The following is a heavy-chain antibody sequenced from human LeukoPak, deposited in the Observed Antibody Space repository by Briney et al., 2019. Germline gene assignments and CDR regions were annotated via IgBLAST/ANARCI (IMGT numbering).Heavy chain of an antibody. CDR1: GYTFTGYY. V-gene: IGHV1-2*02. Sequence: ASVKVSCKASGYTFTGYYVRWVRQAPGQGLEWMGWINPNNGVTSYAQKFQGRVTMTRDTSINTAYMEVSRLRSDDTAVYYCARGPTSFDPWGQGTLVTVSS. CDR2: INPNNGVT. J-gene: IGHJ5*02. CDR3: ARGPTSFDP.